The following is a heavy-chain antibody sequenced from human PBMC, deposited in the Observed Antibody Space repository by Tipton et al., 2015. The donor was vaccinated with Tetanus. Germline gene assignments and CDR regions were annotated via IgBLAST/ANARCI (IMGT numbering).Heavy chain of an antibody. CDR1: GGSISSYF. Sequence: TLSLTCTVSGGSISSYFWSWIRQPPGRGLEWIGEIYDSDSTVYNPPLKSRVAISMDTSKNQFTLKLNSVTAADTAVYYCARRNLSLAGFDSWGPGTLVTVSS. D-gene: IGHD6-19*01. CDR2: IYDSDST. V-gene: IGHV4-59*08. CDR3: ARRNLSLAGFDS. J-gene: IGHJ4*02.